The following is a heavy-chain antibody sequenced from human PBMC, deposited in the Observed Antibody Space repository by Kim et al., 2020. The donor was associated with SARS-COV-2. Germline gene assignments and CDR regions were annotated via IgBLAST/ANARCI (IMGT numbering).Heavy chain of an antibody. CDR1: GGSISSYY. J-gene: IGHJ6*02. V-gene: IGHV4-59*01. D-gene: IGHD3-3*01. CDR2: IYYSGST. Sequence: SETLSLTCTVSGGSISSYYWSWIRQPPGKGLEWIGYIYYSGSTNYNPSLKSRVTISVDTSKNQFSLKLSSVTAADTAVYYCARVSTIFGGYYYYFMDVWGQGTTVTVSS. CDR3: ARVSTIFGGYYYYFMDV.